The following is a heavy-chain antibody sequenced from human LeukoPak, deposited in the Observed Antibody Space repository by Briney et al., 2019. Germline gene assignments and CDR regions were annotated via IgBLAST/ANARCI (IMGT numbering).Heavy chain of an antibody. CDR1: GYTFTGYY. J-gene: IGHJ4*02. D-gene: IGHD6-13*01. V-gene: IGHV1-2*02. Sequence: ASVKVSCKASGYTFTGYYMHWVRQAPGQGLEWMGWINPNSGGTNYAQKFQGRVTMTRDTSISTAYMELSRLRSDDTAVYYCARDRRSSSWSYYFDYWGQGTLVTVSS. CDR2: INPNSGGT. CDR3: ARDRRSSSWSYYFDY.